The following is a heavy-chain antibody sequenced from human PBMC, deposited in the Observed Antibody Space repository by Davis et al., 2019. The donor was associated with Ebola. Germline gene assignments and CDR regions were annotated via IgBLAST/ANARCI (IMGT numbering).Heavy chain of an antibody. CDR1: GGSFSGYY. J-gene: IGHJ4*02. Sequence: MPSETLSLTCAVYGGSFSGYYWSWIRQPPGKGLEWIGEINHSGSTNYNPSLKSRVTISVDKSKNQFSLKLSSVTAADTAVYYCARGSAAGGYWGQGTLVTVSS. CDR2: INHSGST. V-gene: IGHV4-34*01. D-gene: IGHD6-13*01. CDR3: ARGSAAGGY.